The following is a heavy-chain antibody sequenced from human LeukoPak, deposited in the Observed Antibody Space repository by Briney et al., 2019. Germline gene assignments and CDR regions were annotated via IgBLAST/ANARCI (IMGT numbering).Heavy chain of an antibody. CDR1: GFTFSSYA. CDR2: ISYDGSNK. CDR3: ARVTSRGRWLQSHFDY. V-gene: IGHV3-30*04. Sequence: GESLKISCAASGFTFSSYAMHWVRQAPGKGLEWVAVISYDGSNKYYADSVKGRFTISRDNSKNTLYLQMNSLRAEDTAVYYCARVTSRGRWLQSHFDYWGQGTLVTVSS. D-gene: IGHD5-24*01. J-gene: IGHJ4*02.